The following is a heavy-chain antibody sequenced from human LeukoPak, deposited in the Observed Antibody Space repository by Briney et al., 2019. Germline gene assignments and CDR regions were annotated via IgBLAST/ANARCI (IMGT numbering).Heavy chain of an antibody. D-gene: IGHD1-1*01. CDR2: INPNSGDT. Sequence: ASVRVSCKASGYTFTDYYIHLVRQAPGQALEWMGWINPNSGDTKYPQNFQDRVTMTRDTSTTTAYMHLTRLKSEDTAVYYCARSERRLDISHYYYPMDVWGQGTTVTVSS. V-gene: IGHV1-2*02. CDR1: GYTFTDYY. J-gene: IGHJ6*02. CDR3: ARSERRLDISHYYYPMDV.